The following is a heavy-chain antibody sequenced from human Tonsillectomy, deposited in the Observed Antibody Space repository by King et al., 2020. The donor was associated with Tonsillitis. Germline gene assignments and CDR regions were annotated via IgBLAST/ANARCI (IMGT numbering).Heavy chain of an antibody. V-gene: IGHV4-34*01. CDR3: ARGHRPGGITMVRGVSHFDY. CDR2: INHSGST. CDR1: GGSFSGYY. D-gene: IGHD3-10*01. Sequence: VQLQQWGAGLLKPSETLSLTRAVYGGSFSGYYWSWIRQPPGKGLEWIGEINHSGSTNYNPSLKSRVTVSVDTSKNQFSLKLSSVTAADTAVYYCARGHRPGGITMVRGVSHFDYWGQGTLVTVSS. J-gene: IGHJ4*02.